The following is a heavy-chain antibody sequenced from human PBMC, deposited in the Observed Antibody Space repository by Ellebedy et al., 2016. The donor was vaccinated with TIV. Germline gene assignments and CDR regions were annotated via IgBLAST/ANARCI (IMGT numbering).Heavy chain of an antibody. CDR2: IWYDGSNK. CDR3: ARPSRAYYYGSGSFDY. V-gene: IGHV3-33*01. CDR1: GFTFSSYG. Sequence: GGSLRLSXAASGFTFSSYGMHWVRQAPGKGLEWVAVIWYDGSNKYYADSVKGRFTISRDNSKNTLYLQMNSLRAEDTAVYYCARPSRAYYYGSGSFDYWGQGTLVTVSS. D-gene: IGHD3-10*01. J-gene: IGHJ4*02.